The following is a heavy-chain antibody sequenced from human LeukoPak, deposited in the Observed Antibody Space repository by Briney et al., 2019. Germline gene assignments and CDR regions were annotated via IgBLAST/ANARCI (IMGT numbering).Heavy chain of an antibody. CDR1: GYTFSNHG. V-gene: IGHV3-23*01. D-gene: IGHD3-3*01. J-gene: IGHJ4*02. Sequence: GGSLRLSCAASGYTFSNHGMSWARQAPGKGLEWVSTISSSAGSTYYADSVKGRLTISRDNSRNTLFLQMNSLRAEDAAVYYCAKAVLRFLEWSYFDCWGQGTLVTVSS. CDR2: ISSSAGST. CDR3: AKAVLRFLEWSYFDC.